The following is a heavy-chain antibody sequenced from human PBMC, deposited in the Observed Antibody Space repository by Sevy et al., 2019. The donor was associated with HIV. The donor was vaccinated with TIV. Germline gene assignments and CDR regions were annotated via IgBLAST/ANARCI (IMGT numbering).Heavy chain of an antibody. D-gene: IGHD2-21*02. CDR2: IYPGDSDT. J-gene: IGHJ4*02. CDR1: GYSFTSYW. Sequence: GESLKISCEGSGYSFTSYWIGWVRQMPGKGLEWMGIIYPGDSDTRYSPSFQGQVTISADKSISTAYLQWSSLKASDTAMYYCARHAEYCGGDCSHVDYFDYWGQGTLVTVSS. CDR3: ARHAEYCGGDCSHVDYFDY. V-gene: IGHV5-51*01.